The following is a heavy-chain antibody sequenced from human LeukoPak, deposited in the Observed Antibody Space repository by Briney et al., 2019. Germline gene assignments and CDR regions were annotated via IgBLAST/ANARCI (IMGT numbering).Heavy chain of an antibody. CDR1: GGSISSSIYY. V-gene: IGHV4-39*01. J-gene: IGHJ4*02. D-gene: IGHD1-20*01. Sequence: PSETLSLTCTVSGGSISSSIYYWGWSRQPPGKGREWIGSISYSGDTFYHPSLKSRVTLSVDTATNQFSVTLTSVTAADTAVYKCARQRITGTARGYFDSWGQGTLVTVSS. CDR2: ISYSGDT. CDR3: ARQRITGTARGYFDS.